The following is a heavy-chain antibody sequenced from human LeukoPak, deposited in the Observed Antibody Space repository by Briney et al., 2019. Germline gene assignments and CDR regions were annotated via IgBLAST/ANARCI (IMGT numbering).Heavy chain of an antibody. CDR1: GFTFSSYW. CDR2: INSDGSST. Sequence: GGSLRLSCAASGFTFSSYWMHWVRQAPGKGLVWVSRINSDGSSTSYADSVKGRFTISRDNAKNSLYLQMNSLRAEDTAVYYCARPRGYSYGYNYWGQGTLVTVSS. V-gene: IGHV3-74*01. J-gene: IGHJ4*02. D-gene: IGHD5-18*01. CDR3: ARPRGYSYGYNY.